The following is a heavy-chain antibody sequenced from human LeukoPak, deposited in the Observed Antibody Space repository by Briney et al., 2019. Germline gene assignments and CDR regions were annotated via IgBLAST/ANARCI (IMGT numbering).Heavy chain of an antibody. CDR1: GGSISSSNW. J-gene: IGHJ4*02. D-gene: IGHD6-19*01. CDR2: IFHTGIA. Sequence: PSGTLSLTCAVSGGSISSSNWWSWVRQTPEKGLEWIGEIFHTGIANYNPSLESRVTISIDKSKNQFSLKVISVTAADTAVYYCARGGSGWSPFDYWGQGTLVSVSS. V-gene: IGHV4-4*02. CDR3: ARGGSGWSPFDY.